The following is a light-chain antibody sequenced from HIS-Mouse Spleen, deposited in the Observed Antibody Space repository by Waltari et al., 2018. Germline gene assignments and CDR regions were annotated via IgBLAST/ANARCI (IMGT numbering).Light chain of an antibody. CDR3: YSAADNSGV. CDR2: KDM. V-gene: IGLV3-27*01. J-gene: IGLJ2*01. CDR1: VLAKKC. Sequence: SYELTQPSSVPVSPGQTARTTCPGHVLAKKCARWSQQNPAQAPVLVIYKDMERPSGSPGRFSGSSSGTTVTLTISGAQVEDEADYYCYSAADNSGVFGGGTKLTVL.